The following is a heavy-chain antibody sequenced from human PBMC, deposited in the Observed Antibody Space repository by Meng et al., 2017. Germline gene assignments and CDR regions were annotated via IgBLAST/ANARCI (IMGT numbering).Heavy chain of an antibody. D-gene: IGHD6-6*01. CDR1: GGSISSGSYY. V-gene: IGHV4-61*02. CDR2: IYTSGST. Sequence: SETLSLTCTVSGGSISSGSYYWSWMRQPAGKGLEWIGRIYTSGSTNYNPSLKSRVTISVDTSKNQFSLKLSSVTAADTAVYYCARSSGPFDYWGQGTLVTVSS. J-gene: IGHJ4*02. CDR3: ARSSGPFDY.